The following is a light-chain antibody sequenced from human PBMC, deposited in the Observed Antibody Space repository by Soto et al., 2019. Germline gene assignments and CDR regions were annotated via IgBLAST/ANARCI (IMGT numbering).Light chain of an antibody. CDR3: QQYNNWPPWT. J-gene: IGKJ1*01. CDR2: DAS. V-gene: IGKV3-20*01. CDR1: QSISGRY. Sequence: ETVLTQSPGTLSLSPGERASLSCRASQSISGRYLAWYQQKPGQAPRLLIYDASSRATGIPDRFSGSGSGTDFILTISRLEPEDFAVYYCQQYNNWPPWTFGQGTKVEIK.